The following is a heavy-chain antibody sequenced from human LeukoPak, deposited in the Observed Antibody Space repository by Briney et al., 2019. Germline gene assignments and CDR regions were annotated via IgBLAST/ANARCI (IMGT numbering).Heavy chain of an antibody. CDR3: ARGSIQLWAQYYYYYMDV. Sequence: SETLSLTCTGSGGSISSYYWSWIRQPPGKGLEWIGYIYYSGSTNYNPSLKSLVTISVDTSKNQFSLKLSSVTAADTAVYYCARGSIQLWAQYYYYYMDVWGKGTTVTVSS. CDR1: GGSISSYY. J-gene: IGHJ6*03. CDR2: IYYSGST. V-gene: IGHV4-59*01. D-gene: IGHD5-18*01.